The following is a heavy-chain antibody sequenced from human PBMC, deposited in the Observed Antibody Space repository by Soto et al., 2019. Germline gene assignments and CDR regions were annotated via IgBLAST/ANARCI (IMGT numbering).Heavy chain of an antibody. CDR3: ATYDYIWGSYRYVEYFDY. CDR1: GFTFSDYG. Sequence: PGGSLRLSCADSGFTFSDYGMNWVRQAPGKGLEWVALISYDGNNKYYADSVKGRFTISRDNSKRTMYLQMNNLRPEDTAVYYCATYDYIWGSYRYVEYFDYWGQGTLVTVSS. D-gene: IGHD3-16*02. J-gene: IGHJ4*02. CDR2: ISYDGNNK. V-gene: IGHV3-30*03.